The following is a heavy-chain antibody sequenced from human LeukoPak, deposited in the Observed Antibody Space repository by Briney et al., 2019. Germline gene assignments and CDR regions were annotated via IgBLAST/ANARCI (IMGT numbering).Heavy chain of an antibody. Sequence: SETLSLTCTVSGGSISSSSYYWGWIRQPPGKGLEWIGSMYYSGSTYYNPSLKSRITISVDTSKNQFSLKLSSVTAADTAVYYCARATMNPSDFSYWGQGTLVTVSS. CDR3: ARATMNPSDFSY. J-gene: IGHJ4*02. V-gene: IGHV4-39*01. D-gene: IGHD3-22*01. CDR1: GGSISSSSYY. CDR2: MYYSGST.